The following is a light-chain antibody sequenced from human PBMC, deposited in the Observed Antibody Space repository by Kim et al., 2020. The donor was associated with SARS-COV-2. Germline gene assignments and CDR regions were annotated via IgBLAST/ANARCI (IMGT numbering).Light chain of an antibody. Sequence: SYELTQPPSVSVAPGKTARITCGGNNIGSKSVHWYQQKPGQAPVLVIYYDSDRPSGIPERFSGSNSGNTATLTISRVEAGDEADYYCQVWDSSSDQDVVFGGWTQLTVL. CDR1: NIGSKS. J-gene: IGLJ2*01. V-gene: IGLV3-21*04. CDR2: YDS. CDR3: QVWDSSSDQDVV.